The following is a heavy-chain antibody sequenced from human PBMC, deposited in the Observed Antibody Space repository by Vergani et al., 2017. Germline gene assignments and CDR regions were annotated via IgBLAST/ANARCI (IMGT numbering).Heavy chain of an antibody. D-gene: IGHD5-24*01. CDR2: IYYSGST. Sequence: QVQLQESGPGLVKPSETLSLTCTVSGSSISSYYWSWIRQPPGKGLEWIGYIYYSGSTNYNPSLKSRVTISVDTSKNQFSLKLSSVTAADTAVYYCARAQRWLQLRGDFGYYFDYWGQGTLVTVSS. CDR3: ARAQRWLQLRGDFGYYFDY. V-gene: IGHV4-59*01. CDR1: GSSISSYY. J-gene: IGHJ4*02.